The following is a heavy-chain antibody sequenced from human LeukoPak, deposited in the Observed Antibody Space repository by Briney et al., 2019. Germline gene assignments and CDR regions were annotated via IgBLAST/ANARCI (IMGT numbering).Heavy chain of an antibody. CDR1: GYTFTSYG. Sequence: ASVKVSCKASGYTFTSYGISWVRQALGQGLEWMGWISAYNGNTNYAQKLQSRVTITTDTSTSTAYMELRSLRSDDTAVYYCARDVSGFGLPRFDYWGQGTLVTVSS. D-gene: IGHD3/OR15-3a*01. CDR3: ARDVSGFGLPRFDY. CDR2: ISAYNGNT. J-gene: IGHJ4*02. V-gene: IGHV1-18*01.